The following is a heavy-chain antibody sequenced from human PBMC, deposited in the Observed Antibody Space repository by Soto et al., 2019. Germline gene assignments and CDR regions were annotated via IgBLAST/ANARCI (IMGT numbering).Heavy chain of an antibody. J-gene: IGHJ4*02. D-gene: IGHD6-19*01. Sequence: QVQLVESGGGVVQPGRSLRLSCAASGFTFSSYGMHWVRQAPGKGLEWVAVIWYDGSNKYYADSVKGRFTISRDNSKNTLYLQMNSLRAEDTAVYYCARDVDSSGWQIALEYWGQGTLVTVSS. CDR1: GFTFSSYG. CDR3: ARDVDSSGWQIALEY. V-gene: IGHV3-33*01. CDR2: IWYDGSNK.